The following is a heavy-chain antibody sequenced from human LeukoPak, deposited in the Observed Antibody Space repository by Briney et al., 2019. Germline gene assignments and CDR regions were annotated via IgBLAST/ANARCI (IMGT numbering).Heavy chain of an antibody. CDR2: VDDSGGT. J-gene: IGHJ4*02. CDR1: GGSISSYY. V-gene: IGHV4-59*08. D-gene: IGHD3-9*01. Sequence: SETLSLTCTVSGGSISSYYWSWIRQPPGKGLEWIGHVDDSGGTKYNPSLKSRVTISVDTSKNQFSLKLSSVTAADTAVYYCARHVWLQPFDYWGQGTLVTVSS. CDR3: ARHVWLQPFDY.